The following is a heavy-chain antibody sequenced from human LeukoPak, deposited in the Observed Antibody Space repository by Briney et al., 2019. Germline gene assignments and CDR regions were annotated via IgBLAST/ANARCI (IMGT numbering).Heavy chain of an antibody. J-gene: IGHJ6*03. V-gene: IGHV7-4-1*02. CDR1: GYTFTSYA. Sequence: ASVKASCKASGYTFTSYAMNWVRQAPGQGLEWMGWINTNTGNPTYAQGFTGRFVFSLDTSVSTAYLQISSLKAEDTAVYYCARSNYGSGSYYPNSYYYYYYYMDVWGKGTTVTVSS. D-gene: IGHD3-10*01. CDR3: ARSNYGSGSYYPNSYYYYYYYMDV. CDR2: INTNTGNP.